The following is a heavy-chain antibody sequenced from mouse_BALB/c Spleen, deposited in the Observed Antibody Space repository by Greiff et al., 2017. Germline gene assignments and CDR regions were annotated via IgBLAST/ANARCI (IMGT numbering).Heavy chain of an antibody. J-gene: IGHJ3*01. V-gene: IGHV1-80*01. D-gene: IGHD4-1*01. Sequence: QVQLQQSGAELVRPGSSVKISCKASGYAFSSYWMNWVKQRPGQGLEWIGQIYPGDGDTNYNGKFKGKATLTADKSSSTAYMQLSSLTSEDSAVYFCASGKAGAWFAYWGQGTLVTVSA. CDR1: GYAFSSYW. CDR3: ASGKAGAWFAY. CDR2: IYPGDGDT.